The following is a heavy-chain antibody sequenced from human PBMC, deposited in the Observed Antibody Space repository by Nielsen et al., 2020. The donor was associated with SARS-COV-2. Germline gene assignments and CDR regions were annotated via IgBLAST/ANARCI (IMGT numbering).Heavy chain of an antibody. CDR1: GYTFTGYY. CDR3: ARESEGRGGFDY. V-gene: IGHV1-2*06. D-gene: IGHD1-14*01. J-gene: IGHJ4*02. Sequence: ASVKVSCKASGYTFTGYYMHWVRQAPGQGLEWMGRINPNSGGTNYAQKFQGRVTMTRDTSISTAYMELSRLRSDDTAVYYCARESEGRGGFDYWGQGTLVTVSS. CDR2: INPNSGGT.